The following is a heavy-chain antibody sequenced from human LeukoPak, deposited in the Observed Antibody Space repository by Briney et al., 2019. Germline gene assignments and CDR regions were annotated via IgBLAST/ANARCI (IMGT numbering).Heavy chain of an antibody. CDR1: GFTFSSYG. V-gene: IGHV3-30*02. CDR2: IRYDGSNK. Sequence: GGSLRLPCAASGFTFSSYGMHWVRQAPGKGLEWVAFIRYDGSNKYYADSVKGRFTISRDNSKNTLYLQMNSLRAEDTAVYYCAKIGYCSSTSCRARHFDYWGQGTLVTVSS. D-gene: IGHD2-2*01. CDR3: AKIGYCSSTSCRARHFDY. J-gene: IGHJ4*02.